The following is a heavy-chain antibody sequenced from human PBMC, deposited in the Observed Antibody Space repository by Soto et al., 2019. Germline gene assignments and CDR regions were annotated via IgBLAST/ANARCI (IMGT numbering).Heavy chain of an antibody. V-gene: IGHV4-59*01. CDR2: ISDTGNT. Sequence: SETLSLACTVSGGSIRSYSWSWIRQPPGKGLEWIGYISDTGNTYYNPSLKSRLTISADPSKNQFSLKLTSVTAADTAVYYCARDRFTMTRGVIPKWWSDPWGQGILVTVS. D-gene: IGHD3-10*01. J-gene: IGHJ5*02. CDR1: GGSIRSYS. CDR3: ARDRFTMTRGVIPKWWSDP.